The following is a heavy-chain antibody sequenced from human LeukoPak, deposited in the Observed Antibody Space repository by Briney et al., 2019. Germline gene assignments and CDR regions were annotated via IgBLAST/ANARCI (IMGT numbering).Heavy chain of an antibody. V-gene: IGHV3-30*18. Sequence: GGSLRLSCAASGFTFRNYDMHWVRQAPGKGVQWVAVISYDGSKKYYVDSVKGGFTISRDSSKNTLYLQMNSLRTEDTAIYYCAKDRAAHYDFWSGYQMDVWGRGSTVTVSS. D-gene: IGHD3-3*01. CDR1: GFTFRNYD. J-gene: IGHJ6*02. CDR3: AKDRAAHYDFWSGYQMDV. CDR2: ISYDGSKK.